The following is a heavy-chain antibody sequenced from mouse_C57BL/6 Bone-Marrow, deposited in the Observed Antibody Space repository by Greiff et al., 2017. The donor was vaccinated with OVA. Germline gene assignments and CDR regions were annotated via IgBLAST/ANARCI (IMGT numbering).Heavy chain of an antibody. CDR1: GYTFTSYW. CDR2: INPSNGGT. D-gene: IGHD2-3*01. J-gene: IGHJ1*03. CDR3: ARYDGYWTYWYFDV. Sequence: QVQLQQSGTELVKPGASVKLSCKASGYTFTSYWMHWVKQRPGQGLEWIGNINPSNGGTNYNEKFKSKATLTVDKSSSTAYMQLSSLTSEDSAVYYCARYDGYWTYWYFDVWGTGTTVTVSA. V-gene: IGHV1-53*01.